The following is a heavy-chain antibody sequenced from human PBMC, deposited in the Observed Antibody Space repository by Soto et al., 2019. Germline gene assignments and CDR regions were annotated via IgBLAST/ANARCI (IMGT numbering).Heavy chain of an antibody. V-gene: IGHV4-30-4*01. J-gene: IGHJ5*02. CDR2: IYYSGST. Sequence: SETLSLTCTVSGGSIRSGDYYWSWIRQPPGKGLEWIGYIYYSGSTYYNPSLKSRVTISVDTSKNQFSLKLSSVTAADTAVYYCATYNCISTSCYNNWFDPWGQGTLVTVS. D-gene: IGHD2-2*02. CDR3: ATYNCISTSCYNNWFDP. CDR1: GGSIRSGDYY.